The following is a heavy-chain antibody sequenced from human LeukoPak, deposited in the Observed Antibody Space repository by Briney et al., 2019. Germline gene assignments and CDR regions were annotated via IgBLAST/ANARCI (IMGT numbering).Heavy chain of an antibody. CDR3: ARMDSAMVTWN. Sequence: ASVKVSCKASGYTFTSYAIQWVRQAPGQRLEWMGWINAGHGNTKYSQNFQGRVTITRDTSASTAYMELSSLRSEDTAVYYCARMDSAMVTWNWGQGTLVTVSS. J-gene: IGHJ4*02. CDR2: INAGHGNT. CDR1: GYTFTSYA. V-gene: IGHV1-3*01. D-gene: IGHD5-18*01.